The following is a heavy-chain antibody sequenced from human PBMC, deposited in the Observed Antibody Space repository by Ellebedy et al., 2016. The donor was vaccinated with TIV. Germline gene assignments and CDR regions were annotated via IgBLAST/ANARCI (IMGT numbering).Heavy chain of an antibody. CDR1: GFTFSSYW. CDR2: IKKDGSEK. J-gene: IGHJ5*02. CDR3: ARGDRKIDP. Sequence: PGGSLRLSCPASGFTFSSYWMSWVRQAPGKGLEWVANIKKDGSEKYYVDSMKGRFTISRDNAKNSLYLQMNSLRAEDTAVYYCARGDRKIDPWGQGTLVTVSS. V-gene: IGHV3-7*01. D-gene: IGHD3-22*01.